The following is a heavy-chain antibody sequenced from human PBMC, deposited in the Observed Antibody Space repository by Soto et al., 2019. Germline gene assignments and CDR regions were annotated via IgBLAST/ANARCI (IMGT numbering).Heavy chain of an antibody. CDR2: INHSGST. Sequence: SETLSLTCAVYGGSFSGYYWSWIRQPPGKGLEWIGEINHSGSTNYNPSLKSRVTISVDTSKNQVSLKLSSVTAADTAVYYCARSPPNYYYGMDVWGQGTTVTVSS. V-gene: IGHV4-34*01. J-gene: IGHJ6*02. CDR1: GGSFSGYY. CDR3: ARSPPNYYYGMDV.